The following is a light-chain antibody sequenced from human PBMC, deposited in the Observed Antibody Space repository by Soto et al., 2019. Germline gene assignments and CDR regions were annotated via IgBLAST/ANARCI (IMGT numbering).Light chain of an antibody. CDR2: DFS. CDR1: SSDVGGYNY. J-gene: IGLJ1*01. CDR3: SSYTSSSTLFV. Sequence: QSALTQPASVSGSPGQSITISCTGSSSDVGGYNYVSWYQQHPGKAPKLKIYDFSNRPSGVSNRFSGSKSGNTASLTISGLQAEDEADYYCSSYTSSSTLFVFGTGTKVNVL. V-gene: IGLV2-14*01.